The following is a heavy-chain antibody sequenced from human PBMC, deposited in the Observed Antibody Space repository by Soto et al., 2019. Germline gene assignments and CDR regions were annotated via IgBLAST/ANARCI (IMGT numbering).Heavy chain of an antibody. V-gene: IGHV2-5*01. CDR1: GFSLRAGGVG. CDR3: AHRGYHSWSDDSNCFDP. D-gene: IGHD3-3*01. CDR2: IYWNDDK. Sequence: QITLKESGPTLVKPTETLSLTCAFSGFSLRAGGVGVGWIRQPPGKALEWLALIYWNDDKRFSPSLRSRLTISKNTSKIQLVLTMTNMDTEDTATYFCAHRGYHSWSDDSNCFDPWGQGIVVTVSA. J-gene: IGHJ5*02.